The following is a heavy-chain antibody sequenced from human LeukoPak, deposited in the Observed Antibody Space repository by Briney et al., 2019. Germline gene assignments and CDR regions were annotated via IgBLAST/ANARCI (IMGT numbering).Heavy chain of an antibody. D-gene: IGHD3/OR15-3a*01. J-gene: IGHJ5*02. CDR1: GYTFTGYY. CDR3: ARVGVDLWFDP. Sequence: SVKVSCKASGYTFTGYYIHWVRRAPGQGLEWMGRINPNTGGTNYAQKFQGRVTMTRDTSISTAYMELSRLTSDDTAVYYCARVGVDLWFDPWGQGTLVTVSS. CDR2: INPNTGGT. V-gene: IGHV1-2*06.